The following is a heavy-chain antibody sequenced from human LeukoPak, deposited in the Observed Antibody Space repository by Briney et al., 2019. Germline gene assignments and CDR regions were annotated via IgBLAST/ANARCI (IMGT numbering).Heavy chain of an antibody. V-gene: IGHV4-59*01. J-gene: IGHJ4*02. CDR1: GGSISSYY. D-gene: IGHD3-22*01. CDR2: THYTGST. CDR3: AKEVGGSAYYAYFDY. Sequence: SETLSLTCTVSGGSISSYYWSWIRQPPGKGLEWIGYTHYTGSTNYNPSLKSRVTISVDTSKNQFSLRLSSVTAADTAVYYCAKEVGGSAYYAYFDYWGQGTLVIVSS.